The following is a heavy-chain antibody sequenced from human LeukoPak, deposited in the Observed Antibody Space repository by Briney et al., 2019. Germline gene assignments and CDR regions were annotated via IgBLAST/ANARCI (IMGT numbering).Heavy chain of an antibody. CDR3: ASSLGGFTFDY. CDR2: ISAYNGNT. D-gene: IGHD2-15*01. Sequence: ASVRVSSKASGYTFTSYGISWVRQAPGQGLEWMGWISAYNGNTNYAQKLQGRVTMTTDTSTSTAYMELRSLRSDDTAVYYCASSLGGFTFDYWGQGTLVTVSS. J-gene: IGHJ4*02. V-gene: IGHV1-18*01. CDR1: GYTFTSYG.